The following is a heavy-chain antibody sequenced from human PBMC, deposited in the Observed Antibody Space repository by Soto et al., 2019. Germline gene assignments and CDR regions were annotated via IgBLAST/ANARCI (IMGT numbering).Heavy chain of an antibody. CDR3: ASDGEVLGSLYYFDY. J-gene: IGHJ4*02. Sequence: QVHLVESGGGVVQPGRSLRLSCAASGFTFRSYGMHWVRQAPGKGLEWVAVMWYGGSKKYYADSVKGRFTISIDNSKNALFLQMNSIRDEETAIYYCASDGEVLGSLYYFDYWGQGTLVTVSS. V-gene: IGHV3-33*01. D-gene: IGHD3-10*01. CDR2: MWYGGSKK. CDR1: GFTFRSYG.